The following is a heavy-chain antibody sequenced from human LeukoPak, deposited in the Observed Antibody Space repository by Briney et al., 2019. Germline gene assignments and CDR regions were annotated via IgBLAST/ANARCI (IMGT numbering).Heavy chain of an antibody. CDR3: ARDFPHQLLWFGESNVNYYYYYMDV. D-gene: IGHD3-10*01. V-gene: IGHV3-21*01. CDR2: ISSSSSYI. CDR1: GFTFSSYS. Sequence: PGGSPRLSCAASGFTFSSYSMNWVRQAPGKGLEWVSSISSSSSYIYYADSVKGRFTISRDNAKNSLYLQMNSLRAEDTAVYYCARDFPHQLLWFGESNVNYYYYYMDVWGKGTTVTVSS. J-gene: IGHJ6*03.